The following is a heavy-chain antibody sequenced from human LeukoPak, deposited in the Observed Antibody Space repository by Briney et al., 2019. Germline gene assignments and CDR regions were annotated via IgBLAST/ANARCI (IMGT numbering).Heavy chain of an antibody. Sequence: GGSLRLSCAASGFTFDDYAMHWVRQAPGKGLEWVSGISWNSGSIGYADSVKGRFTISRDNAKSSLYLQMNSLRAEDTALYYCSKGGYCSGGSCGGAFDIWGQGTMVTVSS. CDR3: SKGGYCSGGSCGGAFDI. CDR1: GFTFDDYA. J-gene: IGHJ3*02. D-gene: IGHD2-15*01. V-gene: IGHV3-9*01. CDR2: ISWNSGSI.